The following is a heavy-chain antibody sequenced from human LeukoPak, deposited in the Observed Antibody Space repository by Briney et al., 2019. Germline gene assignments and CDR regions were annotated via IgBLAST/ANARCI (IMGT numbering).Heavy chain of an antibody. CDR1: GFNFNFHG. J-gene: IGHJ5*02. CDR2: ISGSGSST. Sequence: PGGSLRLSCAALGFNFNFHGMSWVRQAPGKWLEWVSAISGSGSSTFYTESVEGRFTISRDSSKNTLYLEMKNLRVEDTAVYYCAKDWIAVGGRWFDPWGQGTLVTVSS. CDR3: AKDWIAVGGRWFDP. D-gene: IGHD6-19*01. V-gene: IGHV3-23*01.